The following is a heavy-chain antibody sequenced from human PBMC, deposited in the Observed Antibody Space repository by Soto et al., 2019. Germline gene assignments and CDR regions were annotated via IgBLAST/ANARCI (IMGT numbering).Heavy chain of an antibody. CDR2: INHSGST. J-gene: IGHJ6*02. CDR3: ASPINHYDSSGYYLSYYGMDV. CDR1: GGSFSGYY. Sequence: SETLSLTCAVYGGSFSGYYWSWIRQPPGKGLEWIGEINHSGSTNYNPSLKSRVTISVDTSKNQFSLKLSSVTAAATAVYYCASPINHYDSSGYYLSYYGMDVWGQGTPVTVSS. D-gene: IGHD3-22*01. V-gene: IGHV4-34*01.